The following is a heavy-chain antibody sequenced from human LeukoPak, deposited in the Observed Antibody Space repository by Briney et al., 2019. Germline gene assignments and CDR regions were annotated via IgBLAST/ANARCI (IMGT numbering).Heavy chain of an antibody. J-gene: IGHJ4*02. Sequence: ASVKVSCKASGYTFTGYYMHWVRQAPGQGLEWMGWINPNSGGTNYAQKFQGRVTMTRDTSISTAYMELSSLRSEDTAVYYCARGLEMATIWFDYWGQGTLVTVSS. CDR1: GYTFTGYY. D-gene: IGHD5-24*01. CDR2: INPNSGGT. CDR3: ARGLEMATIWFDY. V-gene: IGHV1-2*02.